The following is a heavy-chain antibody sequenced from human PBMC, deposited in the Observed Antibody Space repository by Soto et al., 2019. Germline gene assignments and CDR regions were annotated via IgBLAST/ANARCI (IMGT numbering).Heavy chain of an antibody. J-gene: IGHJ4*02. CDR1: GFSFNNYG. Sequence: GGSLRLSCTVSGFSFNNYGINWVRQAPGKGLEWVSSISKSDYTYYSDSVKGRFAISRDNAKSSVSLQMNTLRVEDTAVYYCAREDSIIIPAVSDFWGQGTLVTVSS. CDR2: ISKSDYT. D-gene: IGHD2-2*01. CDR3: AREDSIIIPAVSDF. V-gene: IGHV3-21*01.